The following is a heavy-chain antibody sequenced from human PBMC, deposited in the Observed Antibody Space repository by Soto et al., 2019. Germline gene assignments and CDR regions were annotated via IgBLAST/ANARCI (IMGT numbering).Heavy chain of an antibody. CDR2: IYSGGST. Sequence: GGSLRLSCAASGFTVSSNYMSWVRQAPGKGLEWVSVIYSGGSTYYADSVKGRFTISRDNSKNTLYLQMNSLRAEDTAVYYCARSPITMVRGVMYDSQFDYWGQGTLVTVSS. V-gene: IGHV3-66*01. CDR1: GFTVSSNY. CDR3: ARSPITMVRGVMYDSQFDY. D-gene: IGHD3-10*01. J-gene: IGHJ4*02.